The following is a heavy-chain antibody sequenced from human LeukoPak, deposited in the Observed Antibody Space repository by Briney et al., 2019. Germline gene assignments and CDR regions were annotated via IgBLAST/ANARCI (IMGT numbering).Heavy chain of an antibody. Sequence: SETLSLTCTVSGGSISSSNYYWGWVRQPPGKGLEWIGYIYYSGSTNYNPSLKSRVTISVDTSKNQFSLKLSSVTAADTAVYYCARSFMTTVTTPHLDYMDVWGKGTTVTVSS. J-gene: IGHJ6*03. V-gene: IGHV4-61*05. CDR1: GGSISSSNYY. CDR3: ARSFMTTVTTPHLDYMDV. CDR2: IYYSGST. D-gene: IGHD4-11*01.